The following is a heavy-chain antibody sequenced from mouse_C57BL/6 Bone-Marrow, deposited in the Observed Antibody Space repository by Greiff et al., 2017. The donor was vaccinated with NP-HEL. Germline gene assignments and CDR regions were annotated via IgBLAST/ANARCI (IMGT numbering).Heavy chain of an antibody. V-gene: IGHV1-69*01. CDR1: GYTFTSYW. J-gene: IGHJ2*01. CDR3: ERSGYDRDD. CDR2: IDPSDSYT. Sequence: QVQLQQPGAELVMPGASVKLSCKASGYTFTSYWMHWVKQRPGQGLEWIGQIDPSDSYTNYNQKFKGKSTLTVDKSSSTAYMQLSSLTSEDSAVYYCERSGYDRDDWGQGTTLTVSS. D-gene: IGHD2-14*01.